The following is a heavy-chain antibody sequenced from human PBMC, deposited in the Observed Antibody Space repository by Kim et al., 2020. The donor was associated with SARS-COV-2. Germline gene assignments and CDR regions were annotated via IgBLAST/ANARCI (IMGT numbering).Heavy chain of an antibody. CDR3: ARGRGINVILVMNYYMDV. J-gene: IGHJ6*03. D-gene: IGHD3-22*01. CDR1: GYTFTNHD. Sequence: ASVKVSCKASGYTFTNHDINWVRQATGQGPEWMGWMNPNSGNTEYAQKFQGRVTMTRNTSITTAYMELSSLTSEDTGVYYCARGRGINVILVMNYYMDVGGKGTTVTGS. V-gene: IGHV1-8*01. CDR2: MNPNSGNT.